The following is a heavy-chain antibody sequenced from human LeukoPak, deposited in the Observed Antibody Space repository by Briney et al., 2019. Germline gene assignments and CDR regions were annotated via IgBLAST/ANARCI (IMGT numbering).Heavy chain of an antibody. Sequence: GGSLRLSCVASAFAFNTYTMEWVRLAPGKGLEWVSSINPDSKYIYYADSVKGRFTISRDNAKNSLYLQMNSLRSEDTAVYYCARQGTYSSAIGMGYWGQGTLVTVSS. V-gene: IGHV3-21*04. J-gene: IGHJ4*02. CDR2: INPDSKYI. D-gene: IGHD6-19*01. CDR1: AFAFNTYT. CDR3: ARQGTYSSAIGMGY.